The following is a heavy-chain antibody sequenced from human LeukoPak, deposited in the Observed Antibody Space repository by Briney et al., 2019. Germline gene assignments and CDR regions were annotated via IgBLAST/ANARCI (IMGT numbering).Heavy chain of an antibody. J-gene: IGHJ6*03. CDR3: ARDPYSGRYGDYYYYYMDV. Sequence: GGSLRLSCAASGFTFSSYNMNWVRQAPGKGLGWVSSITSSISYIYYADSVKGRFTISRDNAKNSLYLQINSLRAEDTAVYYCARDPYSGRYGDYYYYYMDVWGKGTTVTISS. V-gene: IGHV3-21*01. D-gene: IGHD1-26*01. CDR2: ITSSISYI. CDR1: GFTFSSYN.